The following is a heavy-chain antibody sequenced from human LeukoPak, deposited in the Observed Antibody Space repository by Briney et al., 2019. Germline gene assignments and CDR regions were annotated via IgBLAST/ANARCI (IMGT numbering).Heavy chain of an antibody. CDR2: IKQDGSEK. CDR1: GFTFSSYW. J-gene: IGHJ4*02. D-gene: IGHD3-16*02. V-gene: IGHV3-7*01. Sequence: PGGSLRLSCAASGFTFSSYWMSWVRQAPGKGLEWVANIKQDGSEKYYVDSVKGRFTISRDNAKNSLYLQMNGLRAEDTAVYYCARGMITFGGVIVATYYFDYWGQGTLVTVSS. CDR3: ARGMITFGGVIVATYYFDY.